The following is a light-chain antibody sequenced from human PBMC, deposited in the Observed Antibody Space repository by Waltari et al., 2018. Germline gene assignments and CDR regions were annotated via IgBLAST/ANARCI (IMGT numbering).Light chain of an antibody. V-gene: IGLV2-8*01. J-gene: IGLJ1*01. CDR1: SSDVGAYNY. CDR3: TSYAGSKNV. Sequence: QSALTQPPSASGSPGQSVTISCTGTSSDVGAYNYVSWYQQHPGKGPKLRIYEVTKRPPGVPDRFSGSKSGNTASLTVSGLQAEDEADYYCTSYAGSKNVFGTGTKVTVL. CDR2: EVT.